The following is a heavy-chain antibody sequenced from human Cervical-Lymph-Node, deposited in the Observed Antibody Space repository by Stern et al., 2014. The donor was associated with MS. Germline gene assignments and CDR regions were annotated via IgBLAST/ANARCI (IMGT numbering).Heavy chain of an antibody. CDR3: AKERHGDYVFYYGMDV. Sequence: VQLVESGGGVVQPGRSLRLSCAASGFTFSSYGMHWVRQAPGQGLEWVAGISYDGSNNYYADSVKGRVTISRDNSKNTLYLQMNSLRAEDTAVYYCAKERHGDYVFYYGMDVWGQGTTVTVSS. J-gene: IGHJ6*02. D-gene: IGHD4-17*01. CDR2: ISYDGSNN. V-gene: IGHV3-30*18. CDR1: GFTFSSYG.